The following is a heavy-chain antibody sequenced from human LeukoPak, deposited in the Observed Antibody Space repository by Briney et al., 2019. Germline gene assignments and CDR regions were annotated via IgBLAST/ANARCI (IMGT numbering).Heavy chain of an antibody. CDR3: ASGGYSFFY. D-gene: IGHD5-18*01. CDR1: GFSFSSYW. CDR2: IKQDGSEK. V-gene: IGHV3-7*03. J-gene: IGHJ4*02. Sequence: PGGSLRLSCAASGFSFSSYWMNWVRQAPGKGLEWVANIKQDGSEKYYVDSVKGRFAISRDNAKNSLYLQMNSLRAEDTAVYYCASGGYSFFYWDQGTLVTVSS.